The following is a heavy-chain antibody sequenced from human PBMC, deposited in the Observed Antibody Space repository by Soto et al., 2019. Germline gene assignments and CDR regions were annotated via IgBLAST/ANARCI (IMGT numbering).Heavy chain of an antibody. D-gene: IGHD3-22*01. CDR2: ISYDGSNK. CDR1: GFTFSSYG. CDR3: AKDYSYYYDSSGFDAFDI. Sequence: GGSLRLSCAASGFTFSSYGMHWVRQAPGKGPEWVAVISYDGSNKYYADSVKGRFTISRDNSKNTLYLQMNSLRAEDTAVYYCAKDYSYYYDSSGFDAFDIWGKGTMVTVSS. J-gene: IGHJ3*02. V-gene: IGHV3-30*18.